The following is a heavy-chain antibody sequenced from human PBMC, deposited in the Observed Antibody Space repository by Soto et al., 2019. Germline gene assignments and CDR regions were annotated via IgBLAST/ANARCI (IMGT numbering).Heavy chain of an antibody. Sequence: PSETLSLTCAVYGGSFSGYYWTWIRQPPGTGLEWIGEINHSGSTNYNPSLKSRVTISVDTSKNQFSLKLSSVTAADTAVYYCARVLRYFPIGGPSDPWGQGTLVTVSS. CDR1: GGSFSGYY. D-gene: IGHD3-9*01. CDR3: ARVLRYFPIGGPSDP. V-gene: IGHV4-34*01. CDR2: INHSGST. J-gene: IGHJ5*02.